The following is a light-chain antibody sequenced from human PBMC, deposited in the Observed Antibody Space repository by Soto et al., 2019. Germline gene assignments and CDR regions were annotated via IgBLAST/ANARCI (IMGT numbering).Light chain of an antibody. V-gene: IGKV3-20*01. CDR3: QQYGRSSGT. CDR1: QSVSSY. CDR2: GAS. J-gene: IGKJ1*01. Sequence: VGVTQSSATLSLSTGERATLSCRASQSVSSYLAWYQQKPGQAPRLLIYGASSRATGIPDRFSGSGSGTDFTLTISRLEPEDFAVYYCQQYGRSSGTFGRGTKVDIK.